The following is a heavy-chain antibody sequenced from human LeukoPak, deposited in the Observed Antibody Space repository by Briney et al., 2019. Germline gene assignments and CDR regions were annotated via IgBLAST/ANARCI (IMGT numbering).Heavy chain of an antibody. D-gene: IGHD3-10*01. CDR2: ISYDGSNK. J-gene: IGHJ3*02. CDR1: GFTFSSYG. Sequence: PGRSLRLSCAASGFTFSSYGMHWVRQAPGKGLEWVAVISYDGSNKYYADSVKGRFTISRDNSKNTLYLQMNSLRAEDTAVYYCARGGYGSGSNRFRAFDIWGQGTMVTVSS. CDR3: ARGGYGSGSNRFRAFDI. V-gene: IGHV3-30*03.